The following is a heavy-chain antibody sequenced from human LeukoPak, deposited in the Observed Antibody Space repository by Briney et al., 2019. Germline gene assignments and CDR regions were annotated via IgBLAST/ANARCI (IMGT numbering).Heavy chain of an antibody. D-gene: IGHD3-10*01. Sequence: GGSLRLSCAASGFIFSSYWMSWVRQAPGKGLEWVANIKQDGSAKFYADSLKGRLTISRDNAKNSLYLQMNSLRTEDTAVYYCVRFGIRGVIDEFDYWGQGTLVTVSS. J-gene: IGHJ4*02. CDR2: IKQDGSAK. CDR3: VRFGIRGVIDEFDY. CDR1: GFIFSSYW. V-gene: IGHV3-7*01.